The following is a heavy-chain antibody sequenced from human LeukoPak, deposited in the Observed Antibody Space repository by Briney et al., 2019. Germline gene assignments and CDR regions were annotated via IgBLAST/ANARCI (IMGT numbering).Heavy chain of an antibody. CDR2: ISSSSTYI. V-gene: IGHV3-21*01. Sequence: GGSLRLSCAASGFTFSTHSMNWVRQAPGKGLEWVSSISSSSTYIYYADSVKGRFTISRDNAKNSLYLQMNSLRAEDTAVYYCARGNMITFGGVIVDFDYWGQGTLVTVSS. D-gene: IGHD3-16*02. CDR3: ARGNMITFGGVIVDFDY. J-gene: IGHJ4*02. CDR1: GFTFSTHS.